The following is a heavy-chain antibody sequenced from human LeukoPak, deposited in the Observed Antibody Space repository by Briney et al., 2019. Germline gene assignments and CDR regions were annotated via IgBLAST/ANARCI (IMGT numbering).Heavy chain of an antibody. CDR3: AVAGARYSDTGGLYAFDF. D-gene: IGHD2-8*02. J-gene: IGHJ3*01. CDR2: IYYSGSP. Sequence: SETLSLTCTVSGASISSGSYFWGWIRQPPGKGLERIGTIYYSGSPYYNPSFKSRVTISVDASKNQFSLKLNSVTAADTAVYFCAVAGARYSDTGGLYAFDFWGRGTMVTVSS. CDR1: GASISSGSYF. V-gene: IGHV4-39*01.